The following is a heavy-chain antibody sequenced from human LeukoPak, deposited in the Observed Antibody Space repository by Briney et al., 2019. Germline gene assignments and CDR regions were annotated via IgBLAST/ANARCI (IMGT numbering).Heavy chain of an antibody. CDR2: IYSDGST. D-gene: IGHD1-1*01. CDR1: GFSVRSNY. Sequence: GGSLRLSCAASGFSVRSNYMTWVRQAPGKGLEWVSLIYSDGSTYYADSVKGRFTISRDNSKNTLYLQMNSLRAEDTAVYYCARFYTGTTDDYFDYWGQGTLVTVSS. V-gene: IGHV3-53*01. J-gene: IGHJ4*02. CDR3: ARFYTGTTDDYFDY.